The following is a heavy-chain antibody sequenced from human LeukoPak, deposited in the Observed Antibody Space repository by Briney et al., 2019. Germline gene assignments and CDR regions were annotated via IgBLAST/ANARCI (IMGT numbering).Heavy chain of an antibody. CDR2: TYHRSKWYN. V-gene: IGHV6-1*01. CDR1: GDSVSSKSAV. Sequence: SQTLSLTCAISGDSVSSKSAVWNWIRQSPSRGLEWLGRTYHRSKWYNEYAVSVKSRITINPDTSKNQFSLQLSSVTPEDTAVYYCARGGDGYNFYNWFDPRGQGTLVTVSS. CDR3: ARGGDGYNFYNWFDP. D-gene: IGHD5-24*01. J-gene: IGHJ5*02.